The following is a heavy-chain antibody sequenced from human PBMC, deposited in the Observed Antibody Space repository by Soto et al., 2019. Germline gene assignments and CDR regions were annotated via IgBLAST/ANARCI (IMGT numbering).Heavy chain of an antibody. CDR1: GGSISNYY. CDR3: ARASSGYLLWFDP. CDR2: IYYSGST. D-gene: IGHD3-22*01. V-gene: IGHV4-59*01. Sequence: QVQLQESGPGLVKPSETLSLTCTVSGGSISNYYWNWIRQPPGKGLEWIGYIYYSGSTRYNPSLKSRVTISVDTSRNQFSLQMTSVTAADTAVYYCARASSGYLLWFDPWGPGTLVSVSS. J-gene: IGHJ5*02.